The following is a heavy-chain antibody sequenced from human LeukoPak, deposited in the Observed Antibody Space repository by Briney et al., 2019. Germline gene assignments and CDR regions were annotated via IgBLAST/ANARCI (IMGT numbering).Heavy chain of an antibody. CDR1: GFTFRSFA. CDR3: AREYSSGWYAMTAFDP. Sequence: GGSQRLSCAASGFTFRSFAMTWVRQAPGKGLEWVSAISGSGGNTYYADSLKGRFTISRDNSKNTLYLQMNSLRAEDTAVYYCAREYSSGWYAMTAFDPWGQGTLVTVSS. CDR2: ISGSGGNT. V-gene: IGHV3-23*01. D-gene: IGHD6-19*01. J-gene: IGHJ5*02.